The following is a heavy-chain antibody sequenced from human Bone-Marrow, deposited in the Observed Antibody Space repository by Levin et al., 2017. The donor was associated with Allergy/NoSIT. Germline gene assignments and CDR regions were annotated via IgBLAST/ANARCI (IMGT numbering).Heavy chain of an antibody. J-gene: IGHJ4*02. D-gene: IGHD3-10*01. Sequence: ASVKVSCKASGGTFSSNAISWVRQAPGQGLEWMGGIIPVFGTTTYTEKFQGRVTITADESTNTAYMELSSLRSDDTAVYYCAGELYFGSGNLHYWGQGTLVTVSS. V-gene: IGHV1-69*13. CDR3: AGELYFGSGNLHY. CDR1: GGTFSSNA. CDR2: IIPVFGTT.